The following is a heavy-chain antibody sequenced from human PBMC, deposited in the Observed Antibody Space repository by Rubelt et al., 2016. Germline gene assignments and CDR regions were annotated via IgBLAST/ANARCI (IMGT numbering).Heavy chain of an antibody. D-gene: IGHD3-10*01. V-gene: IGHV4-34*01. CDR2: INHSGST. J-gene: IGHJ4*02. CDR1: GGSFSGYY. CDR3: ASGMIPYGSGDY. Sequence: QVQLQQWGAGLLKPSETLSLTCAVYGGSFSGYYWSWIRQPPGKGLEWIGEINHSGSTNYNPSLKSRVTISVDTSKNQLSLKLSSVTASDTAVYYCASGMIPYGSGDYWGQGTLVTVSS.